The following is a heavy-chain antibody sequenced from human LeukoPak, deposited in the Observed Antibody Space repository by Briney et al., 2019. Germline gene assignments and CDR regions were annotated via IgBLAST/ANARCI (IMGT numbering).Heavy chain of an antibody. J-gene: IGHJ4*02. Sequence: SETLSLTCAVSGYSISSNYYWGWIRQPPGKGLEWIGSITHSGITYYNPSLKSRVTISVDTSKNQFSLKLSSVTAADTAVYYCATYYDYVWGSPIDYWGQGTLVTVSS. D-gene: IGHD3-16*01. CDR2: ITHSGIT. CDR1: GYSISSNYY. CDR3: ATYYDYVWGSPIDY. V-gene: IGHV4-38-2*01.